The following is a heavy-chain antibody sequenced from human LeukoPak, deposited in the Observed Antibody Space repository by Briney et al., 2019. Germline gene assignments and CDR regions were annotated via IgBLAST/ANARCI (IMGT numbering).Heavy chain of an antibody. CDR2: FYHSGST. CDR3: ARQGLYDSSGYYKRDAFDI. V-gene: IGHV4-38-2*01. D-gene: IGHD3-22*01. CDR1: GYSISSDYY. Sequence: SETLSLTCAVSGYSISSDYYWGWIRQPPGKGREWIGGFYHSGSTYYNPSLKSRVTILVDTSKNQFSLKLSSVTAADTALYYCARQGLYDSSGYYKRDAFDIWGQGTMVTVSS. J-gene: IGHJ3*02.